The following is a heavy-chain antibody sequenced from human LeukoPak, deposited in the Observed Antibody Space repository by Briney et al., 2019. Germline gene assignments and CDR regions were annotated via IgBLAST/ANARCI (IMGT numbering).Heavy chain of an antibody. CDR1: GFTFSSYA. D-gene: IGHD2-15*01. CDR3: AKGLGCSGGSCYESDPDAFDI. Sequence: RGSLRLSCAASGFTFSSYAMSWVRXAPGKGLEWVSAISGXXDSTYYADSVKGRFTISRDNSKNTLYLQMNSLSAEDTAVYYCAKGLGCSGGSCYESDPDAFDIWGQGTMVSVSS. J-gene: IGHJ3*02. V-gene: IGHV3-23*01. CDR2: ISGXXDST.